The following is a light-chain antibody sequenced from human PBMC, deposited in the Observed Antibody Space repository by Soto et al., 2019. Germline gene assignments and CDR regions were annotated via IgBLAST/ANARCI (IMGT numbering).Light chain of an antibody. Sequence: EIVLTQSPGTLSLSPGERATLSCRASQSVSSSYLAWYQQKPGQAPRLLIYGVSSRATGIPDRFSGSGSGTDFTLTISRLEPEDFAVYYCQQYGSPSGPFVQGTKVEIK. CDR1: QSVSSSY. J-gene: IGKJ1*01. CDR2: GVS. V-gene: IGKV3-20*01. CDR3: QQYGSPSGP.